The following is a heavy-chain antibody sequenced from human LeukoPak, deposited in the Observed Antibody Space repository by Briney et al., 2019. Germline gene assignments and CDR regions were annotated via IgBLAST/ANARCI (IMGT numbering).Heavy chain of an antibody. J-gene: IGHJ4*02. CDR3: ARDGGSSGYYGY. CDR2: INPTGGTT. D-gene: IGHD3-22*01. V-gene: IGHV1-46*01. Sequence: GASVKVSCKASGYIFISYYMHWVRQAPGQGLEWMGMINPTGGTTSYAQKFQGRVSLTSDTSTSTVYMDLSRLRSEDTAIYYCARDGGSSGYYGYWGQGTLVTVSS. CDR1: GYIFISYY.